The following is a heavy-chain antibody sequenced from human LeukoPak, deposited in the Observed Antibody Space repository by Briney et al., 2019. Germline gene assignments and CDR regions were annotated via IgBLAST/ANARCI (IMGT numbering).Heavy chain of an antibody. CDR1: GYTLTELS. CDR3: ATAKFDY. J-gene: IGHJ4*02. Sequence: ASVKVSCKVSGYTLTELSMHWGGQAPGKGLEWMGVFDPEDGETIYAQKFQGRVTMTEDTSTDTAYMELSSLRSEDTAVYYCATAKFDYWGQGTLVTVSS. V-gene: IGHV1-24*01. CDR2: FDPEDGET.